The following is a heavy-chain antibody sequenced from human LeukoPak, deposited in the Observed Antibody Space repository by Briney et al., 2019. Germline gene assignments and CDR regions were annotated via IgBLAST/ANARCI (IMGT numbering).Heavy chain of an antibody. V-gene: IGHV3-20*04. CDR1: GFTFDDYG. Sequence: GGSLRLSCAASGFTFDDYGMSWVRQAPGKGLEWVSSINLNGDGTGYAQSVKGRFTISRDNAKNSLYLQMNSLRAEDTALYYCARDTGIAVAGILGGDWFDPWGQGTLVTVSS. CDR3: ARDTGIAVAGILGGDWFDP. CDR2: INLNGDGT. D-gene: IGHD6-19*01. J-gene: IGHJ5*02.